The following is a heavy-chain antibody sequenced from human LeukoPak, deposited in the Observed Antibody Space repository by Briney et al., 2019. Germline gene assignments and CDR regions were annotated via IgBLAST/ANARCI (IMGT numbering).Heavy chain of an antibody. D-gene: IGHD2-15*01. J-gene: IGHJ5*02. Sequence: SETLSLTCAVYGGSFSGYCWSWIRQPPGKGLEWIGEINHSGSTNYNPSLKSRVTISVDTSKNQFSLKLSSVTAADTAVYYCARTVQYCSGGSCYSWYLLADNWFDPWGQGTLATVSS. V-gene: IGHV4-34*01. CDR1: GGSFSGYC. CDR2: INHSGST. CDR3: ARTVQYCSGGSCYSWYLLADNWFDP.